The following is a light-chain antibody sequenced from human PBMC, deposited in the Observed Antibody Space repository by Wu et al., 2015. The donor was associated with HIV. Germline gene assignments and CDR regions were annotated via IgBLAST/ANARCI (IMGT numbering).Light chain of an antibody. V-gene: IGKV3-15*01. CDR2: GAS. CDR1: QSVTNN. J-gene: IGKJ4*01. Sequence: EIVMTQSPATLSVSPGERATLSCRASQSVTNNLAWYQQIPGQPPRLLIYGASTRATGVPARFSGSGSGTHFTLTITRLEPEDFAVYYCQQYASSVIPYGNSPLTFGGGTKVEIK. CDR3: QQYASSVIPYGNSPLT.